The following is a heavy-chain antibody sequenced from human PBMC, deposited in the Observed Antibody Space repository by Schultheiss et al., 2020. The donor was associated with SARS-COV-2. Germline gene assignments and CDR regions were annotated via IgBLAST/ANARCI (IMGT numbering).Heavy chain of an antibody. CDR2: ISAYNGNT. CDR1: GYTFTSYG. CDR3: ARDRPYYDILTGHTAGGY. V-gene: IGHV1-18*04. J-gene: IGHJ4*02. Sequence: ASVKVSCKASGYTFTSYGISWVRQAPGQGLEWMGWISAYNGNTNYAQKLQGRVTMTTDTSTRTAYMELRSLRSDDTAVYYCARDRPYYDILTGHTAGGYWGQGTLVTVSS. D-gene: IGHD3-9*01.